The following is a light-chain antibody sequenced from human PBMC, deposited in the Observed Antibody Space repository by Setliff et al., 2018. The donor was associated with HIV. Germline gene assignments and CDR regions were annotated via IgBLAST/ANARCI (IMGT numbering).Light chain of an antibody. J-gene: IGLJ1*01. CDR2: DVS. CDR1: SSDVGGYNY. V-gene: IGLV2-11*01. CDR3: CSYAGNYTYV. Sequence: QSALTQPRSVSGSPGQSVTISCTGTSSDVGGYNYVSWHQQHPGKAPKLMIYDVSKRPSGVPDRFSGSKSGNTASLTISGLQAEDEADYYCCSYAGNYTYVFGTGTKGTVL.